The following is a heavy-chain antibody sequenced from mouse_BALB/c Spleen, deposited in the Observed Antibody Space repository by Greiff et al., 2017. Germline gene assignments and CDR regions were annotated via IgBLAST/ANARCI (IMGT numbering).Heavy chain of an antibody. CDR2: IYPGDGDT. CDR1: GYAFSSSW. V-gene: IGHV1-82*01. CDR3: ARHYRYGYAMDD. D-gene: IGHD2-14*01. Sequence: QVQLQQSGPELVKPGASVKISCKASGYAFSSSWMNWVKQRPGQGLEWIGRIYPGDGDTNYNGKFKGKATLTADKSSSTAYMQLSSLTSVDSAVYFCARHYRYGYAMDDWGQGTSVTVSS. J-gene: IGHJ4*01.